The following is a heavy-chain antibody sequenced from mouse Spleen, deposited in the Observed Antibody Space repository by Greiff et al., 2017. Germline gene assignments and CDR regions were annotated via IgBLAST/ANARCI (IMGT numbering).Heavy chain of an antibody. CDR1: GFTFSDYY. CDR2: ISNGGGST. J-gene: IGHJ1*03. V-gene: IGHV5-12*01. Sequence: EVQGVESGGGLVQPGGSLKLSCAASGFTFSDYYMYWVRQTPEQRLEWVAYISNGGGSTYYPDTVKGRFTISRDNAKNTLYLQMSRLKSEDTAMYYCARGTGYFDVWGTGTTVTVSS. D-gene: IGHD3-1*01. CDR3: ARGTGYFDV.